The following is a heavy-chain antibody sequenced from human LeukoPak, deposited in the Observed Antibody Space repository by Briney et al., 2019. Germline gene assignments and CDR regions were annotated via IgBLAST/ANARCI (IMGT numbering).Heavy chain of an antibody. CDR3: ARGGGSGSRWQIDY. CDR2: VNPNGGGT. CDR1: GYNFTDYY. J-gene: IGHJ4*02. D-gene: IGHD1-26*01. Sequence: GASMKVSCKTSGYNFTDYYIHWVRQAPGQGLEWMGWVNPNGGGTHFAKKFQGRLTMTGDTSISTTYLELNSLRSDDTAMYYCARGGGSGSRWQIDYWGQGTLVPVSS. V-gene: IGHV1-2*02.